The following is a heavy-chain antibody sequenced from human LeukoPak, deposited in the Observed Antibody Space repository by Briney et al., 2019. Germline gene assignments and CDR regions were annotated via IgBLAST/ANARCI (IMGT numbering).Heavy chain of an antibody. D-gene: IGHD3/OR15-3a*01. J-gene: IGHJ3*02. CDR3: ARIGLVRDDAFDI. CDR1: GFTFSDYY. V-gene: IGHV3-11*04. Sequence: PGGSLRLSCAASGFTFSDYYMSWIRQAPGKGLEWVSYISSSGSTIYYADSVEGRFTISRDNAKNSLYLQMDSPRAEDTAVYYCARIGLVRDDAFDIWGQGTMVTVSS. CDR2: ISSSGSTI.